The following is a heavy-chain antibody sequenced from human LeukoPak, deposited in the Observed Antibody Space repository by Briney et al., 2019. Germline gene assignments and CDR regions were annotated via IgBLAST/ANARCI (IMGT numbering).Heavy chain of an antibody. D-gene: IGHD3-9*01. CDR2: IYYSGST. Sequence: SETLSLTCTVSGGSISSGDYYWSWIRQPPGKGLEWIGYIYYSGSTYYNPSLKSRVTISVDTSKNQFSLKLSSVTAADTAVYYCARDRGGSPSYDIVTGPSGFSGMDVWGQGTTVTVSS. CDR3: ARDRGGSPSYDIVTGPSGFSGMDV. V-gene: IGHV4-30-4*01. CDR1: GGSISSGDYY. J-gene: IGHJ6*02.